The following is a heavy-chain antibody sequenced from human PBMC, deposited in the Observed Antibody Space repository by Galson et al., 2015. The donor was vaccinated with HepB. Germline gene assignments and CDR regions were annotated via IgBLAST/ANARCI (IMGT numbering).Heavy chain of an antibody. CDR2: ISYDGSNK. Sequence: SLRLSCAASGFTFSSYAMHWVRQAPGKGLEWVAVISYDGSNKYYADSVKGRFTISRDNSKNTLYLQMNSLRAEDTAVYYCAREYYDFWSGYRIDYWGQGTLVTVSS. D-gene: IGHD3-3*01. V-gene: IGHV3-30*04. J-gene: IGHJ4*02. CDR3: AREYYDFWSGYRIDY. CDR1: GFTFSSYA.